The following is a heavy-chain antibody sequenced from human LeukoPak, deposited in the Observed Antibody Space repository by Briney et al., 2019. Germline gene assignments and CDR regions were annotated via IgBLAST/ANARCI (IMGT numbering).Heavy chain of an antibody. CDR1: GGTFSSYA. V-gene: IGHV1-69*04. Sequence: ASVNVSCKASGGTFSSYAISWVRQAPGQGLEWMGRIIPILGIANYAQKFQGRVTITADKSTSTAYMELSSLRSEDTAVYYCARARSRDGYNPLLGYWGQGTLVTVSS. CDR2: IIPILGIA. D-gene: IGHD5-24*01. J-gene: IGHJ4*02. CDR3: ARARSRDGYNPLLGY.